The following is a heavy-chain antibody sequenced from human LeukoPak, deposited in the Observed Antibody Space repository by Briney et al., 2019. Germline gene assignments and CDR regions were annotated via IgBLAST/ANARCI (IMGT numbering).Heavy chain of an antibody. D-gene: IGHD3-22*01. J-gene: IGHJ4*02. CDR2: INPNSGDT. CDR1: GYTFTSYN. CDR3: ARDERYDSSGYPFDY. V-gene: IGHV1-2*02. Sequence: ASVKVSCKASGYTFTSYNIHWVRQAPGQGLEWMGWINPNSGDTNYAKKFQGRVTMTRDTSISTAFMELSRLRSDDTAVYYCARDERYDSSGYPFDYWGQGTLVTVSS.